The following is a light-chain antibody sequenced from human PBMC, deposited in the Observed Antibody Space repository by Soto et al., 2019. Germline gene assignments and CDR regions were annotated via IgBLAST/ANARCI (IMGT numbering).Light chain of an antibody. V-gene: IGLV7-46*01. Sequence: QAVVTQEPSLTVSPGGTVTITCGSSTGDVTNGRWPYWFQQRPGQVPRTLIHDTSNKHSWTPARFSGSLLGGKAALTLSGAQPEDDAAYYCLLFYDGVAVFGGGTQLTVL. CDR1: TGDVTNGRW. CDR2: DTS. J-gene: IGLJ7*01. CDR3: LLFYDGVAV.